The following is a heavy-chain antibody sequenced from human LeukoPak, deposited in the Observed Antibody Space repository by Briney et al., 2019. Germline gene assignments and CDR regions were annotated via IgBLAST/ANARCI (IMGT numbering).Heavy chain of an antibody. J-gene: IGHJ4*02. CDR2: ISSSSNTI. CDR1: GFTFSSYA. V-gene: IGHV3-48*02. CDR3: ARAVTVVTRGGLVFDY. D-gene: IGHD2-21*02. Sequence: GGSLRLSCTASGFTFSSYAMNWVRQAPGKGLEWVSYISSSSNTIYYADSVKGRFTISRDNAKNSLFLQMNSLRDEDTSVYYCARAVTVVTRGGLVFDYWGQGTLVTVSS.